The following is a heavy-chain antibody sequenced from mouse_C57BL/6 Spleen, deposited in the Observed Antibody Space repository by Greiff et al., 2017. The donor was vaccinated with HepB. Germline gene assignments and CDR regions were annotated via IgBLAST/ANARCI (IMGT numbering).Heavy chain of an antibody. J-gene: IGHJ4*01. D-gene: IGHD1-1*01. V-gene: IGHV1-81*01. Sequence: VQLVESGAELARPGASVKLSCKASGYTFTSYGISWVKQRTGQGLEWIGEIYPRSGNTYYNEKFKGKATLTADKSSSTAYMELRSLTSEDSAVYFCARPYGSSAAMDYWGQGTSVTVSS. CDR3: ARPYGSSAAMDY. CDR1: GYTFTSYG. CDR2: IYPRSGNT.